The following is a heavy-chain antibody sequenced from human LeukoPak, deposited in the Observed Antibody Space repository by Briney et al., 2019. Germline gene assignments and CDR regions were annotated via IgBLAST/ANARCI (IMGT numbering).Heavy chain of an antibody. J-gene: IGHJ4*02. Sequence: SETLSLTCAVYGGSFSGYYWSWIRQPPGKGLEWIGEINHSGSTNYNPSLKSRVTISVDTSKNQFSLKLSSVTAADTAVYYCAGGNFGRYYYDSSGYLGFDYWGQGTLVTVSS. CDR3: AGGNFGRYYYDSSGYLGFDY. D-gene: IGHD3-22*01. CDR2: INHSGST. CDR1: GGSFSGYY. V-gene: IGHV4-34*01.